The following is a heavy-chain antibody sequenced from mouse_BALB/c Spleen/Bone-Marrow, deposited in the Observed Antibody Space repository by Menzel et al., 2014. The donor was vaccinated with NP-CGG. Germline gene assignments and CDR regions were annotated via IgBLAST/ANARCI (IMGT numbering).Heavy chain of an antibody. CDR3: ARYGYDYFDY. CDR2: IRNKANGYTT. Sequence: EVKLMEPGGGLVQPGGSLRLSCATSGLTFTDYYMSWVRQPPGKALEWLGFIRNKANGYTTEYSASVKGRFTISRDNSQSILYLQMNTLRAEDSATYYCARYGYDYFDYWGQGTTLTVSS. D-gene: IGHD2-2*01. J-gene: IGHJ2*01. V-gene: IGHV7-3*02. CDR1: GLTFTDYY.